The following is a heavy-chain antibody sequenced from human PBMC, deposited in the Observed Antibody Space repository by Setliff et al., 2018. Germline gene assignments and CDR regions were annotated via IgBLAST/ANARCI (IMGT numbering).Heavy chain of an antibody. CDR2: IYHSGRT. D-gene: IGHD3-22*01. J-gene: IGHJ3*02. Sequence: SETLSLTCTVSGDSITTADYYWSWIRQTPGKGLEWIGYIYHSGRTYNSPSLQSRVTISLNTSKNQFSLRLNTVTAADTAMYYCARNRGHYYDSSGFYLGPFDIWGQGTPVTVSS. V-gene: IGHV4-30-4*01. CDR1: GDSITTADYY. CDR3: ARNRGHYYDSSGFYLGPFDI.